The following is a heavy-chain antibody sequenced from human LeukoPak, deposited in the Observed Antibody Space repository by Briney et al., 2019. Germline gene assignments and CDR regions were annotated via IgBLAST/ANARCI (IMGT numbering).Heavy chain of an antibody. J-gene: IGHJ6*03. V-gene: IGHV4-59*01. CDR3: ARSSEGRYYYDSCGYSYYYYYMDV. D-gene: IGHD3-22*01. Sequence: SETLSLTCTVSGGSISSYYWSWIRQPPGEGLEWIGYIYYSGSTNYNPSLKSRVTISVDTSKNQFSLKLNSVTAADTAVYYCARSSEGRYYYDSCGYSYYYYYMDVWGKGTTVTISS. CDR2: IYYSGST. CDR1: GGSISSYY.